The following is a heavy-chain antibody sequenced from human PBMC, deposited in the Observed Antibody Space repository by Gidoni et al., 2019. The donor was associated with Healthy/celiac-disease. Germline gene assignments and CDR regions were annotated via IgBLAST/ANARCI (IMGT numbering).Heavy chain of an antibody. CDR2: ISSSSSYI. D-gene: IGHD3-22*01. CDR3: AREQYYYDSSGYYYVRWFDP. Sequence: EVQLVESGGGLVKPGGALRLSCAASGSPFSRYSINWVRQAPGKGLEWVSSISSSSSYIYYADSVKGRFTISRDNAKNSLYLQMNSLRAEDTAVYYCAREQYYYDSSGYYYVRWFDPWGQGTLVTVSS. J-gene: IGHJ5*02. CDR1: GSPFSRYS. V-gene: IGHV3-21*01.